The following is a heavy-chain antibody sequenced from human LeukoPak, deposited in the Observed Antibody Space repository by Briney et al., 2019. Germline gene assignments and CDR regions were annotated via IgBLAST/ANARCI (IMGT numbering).Heavy chain of an antibody. CDR3: AGIAAAPGGLAAFDI. J-gene: IGHJ3*02. V-gene: IGHV4-4*07. D-gene: IGHD6-13*01. CDR1: GGSISSYY. CDR2: IYTSGST. Sequence: SETLSLTCTVSGGSISSYYWSWIRQPAGKGLEWIGRIYTSGSTYYNPSLKSRVTISVDRSKNQFSLKLSPVTAADTAVYYCAGIAAAPGGLAAFDIWGQGTMVTVSS.